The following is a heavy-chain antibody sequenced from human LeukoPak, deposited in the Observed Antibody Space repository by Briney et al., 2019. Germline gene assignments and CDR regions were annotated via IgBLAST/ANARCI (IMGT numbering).Heavy chain of an antibody. D-gene: IGHD6-13*01. V-gene: IGHV4-4*07. CDR1: GGSISSYY. J-gene: IGHJ5*02. CDR2: IYTSGST. Sequence: SETLSLTCTVSGGSISSYYWSWLRQPAGKGLEWIGRIYTSGSTNYNPSLKSRVTMSVDTSKNQFSLKLSSVTAADTAVYYCARDWEAPYSSSWGGSWFDPWGQGTLVTVSS. CDR3: ARDWEAPYSSSWGGSWFDP.